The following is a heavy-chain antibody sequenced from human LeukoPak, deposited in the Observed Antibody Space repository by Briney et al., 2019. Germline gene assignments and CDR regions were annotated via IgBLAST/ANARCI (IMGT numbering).Heavy chain of an antibody. CDR3: ARDRDNVAGTRGYFDY. V-gene: IGHV3-20*04. D-gene: IGHD6-19*01. CDR2: INWNGGNT. Sequence: PGGSLRLSCAASGFTFDDYGMSWVRQAPGKGLEWVSGINWNGGNTGYADSVKGRFTLSRDNAKNSLYLQMNSLRAEDTAVYYCARDRDNVAGTRGYFDYWGQGTLVTVSS. J-gene: IGHJ4*02. CDR1: GFTFDDYG.